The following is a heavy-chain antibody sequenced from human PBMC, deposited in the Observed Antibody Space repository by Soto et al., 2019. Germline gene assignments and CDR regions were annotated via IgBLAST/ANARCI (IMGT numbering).Heavy chain of an antibody. J-gene: IGHJ4*02. CDR3: ANKPGIAVGH. Sequence: GGSLRLSCVASGFSFSYAWMSWVRQAPGKGLEWVSSISSSSSYIYYADSVKGRFTISRDNAKNSLYLQMNSLRAEDTAVYYCANKPGIAVGHWGQGTLVTISS. V-gene: IGHV3-21*01. CDR2: ISSSSSYI. CDR1: GFSFSYAW. D-gene: IGHD6-19*01.